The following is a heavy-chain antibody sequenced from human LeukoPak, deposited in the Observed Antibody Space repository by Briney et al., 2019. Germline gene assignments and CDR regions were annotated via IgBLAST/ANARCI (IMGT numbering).Heavy chain of an antibody. CDR3: ARIGSGSYLGWFDP. Sequence: SGTLSLTCAVSGGSLSSSNWWSGGRQPPGKGLEWIGEIYHSGSTNYNPSLKSRVTISVDKSKNQFSLKLSSVTAADTAVYYCARIGSGSYLGWFDPWGQGTLVTVSS. CDR2: IYHSGST. CDR1: GGSLSSSNW. D-gene: IGHD3-10*01. V-gene: IGHV4-4*02. J-gene: IGHJ5*02.